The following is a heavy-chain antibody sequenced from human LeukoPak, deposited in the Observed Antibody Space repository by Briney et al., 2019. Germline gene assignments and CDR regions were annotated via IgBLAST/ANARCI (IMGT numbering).Heavy chain of an antibody. Sequence: SETLSLTCTVSGGSISSGSYYWSWIRQPAGKGLEWIRRIYTSGSTNYNPSLKSRVTMSVDTSKNQFSLKLSSVTAADTAVYYCARGLSGSYYVGAFDIWGQGTMVTVSS. J-gene: IGHJ3*02. CDR1: GGSISSGSYY. CDR2: IYTSGST. D-gene: IGHD1-26*01. V-gene: IGHV4-61*02. CDR3: ARGLSGSYYVGAFDI.